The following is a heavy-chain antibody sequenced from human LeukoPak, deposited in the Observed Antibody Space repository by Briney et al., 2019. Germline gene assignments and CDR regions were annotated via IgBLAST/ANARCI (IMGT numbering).Heavy chain of an antibody. Sequence: PSETLSLTCTVSGGSTSSGDYYWSWIRQPPGKGREWMGYIYYSGSTYDNPSLKSRVSILVVTSKNQLSLKLSFVTAADTAVYYCASVLYPARSYVDYWGQGTLVTVSS. CDR1: GGSTSSGDYY. J-gene: IGHJ4*02. CDR3: ASVLYPARSYVDY. V-gene: IGHV4-30-4*01. CDR2: IYYSGST. D-gene: IGHD5-18*01.